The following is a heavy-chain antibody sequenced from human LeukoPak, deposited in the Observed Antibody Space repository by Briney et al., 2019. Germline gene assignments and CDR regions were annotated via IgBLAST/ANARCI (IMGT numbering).Heavy chain of an antibody. J-gene: IGHJ4*02. D-gene: IGHD1-26*01. Sequence: PSETLSLTCAVYGGSFSGYYWSWIRQPPGKGLEWIGEINHSGSTNYNPSLKSRVTISVDTSKNQFSLKLSSVTAAGTAAYYCARALAKREVYFDYWGQGTLVTVSS. CDR2: INHSGST. V-gene: IGHV4-34*01. CDR3: ARALAKREVYFDY. CDR1: GGSFSGYY.